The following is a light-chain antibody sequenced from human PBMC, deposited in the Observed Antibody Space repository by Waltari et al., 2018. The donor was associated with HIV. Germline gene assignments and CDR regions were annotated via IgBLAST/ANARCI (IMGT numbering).Light chain of an antibody. Sequence: HSVLTQPPSAPPTPGPRVTISCSGSSSNIGSNYIYWYQQPPGAAPKLLIYRNNDRPSGVPDRFSGSKSGTSASLAISGLRSEDEADYYCAAWDDSLSGWVFGGGTKLTVL. CDR1: SSNIGSNY. V-gene: IGLV1-47*01. CDR2: RNN. CDR3: AAWDDSLSGWV. J-gene: IGLJ3*02.